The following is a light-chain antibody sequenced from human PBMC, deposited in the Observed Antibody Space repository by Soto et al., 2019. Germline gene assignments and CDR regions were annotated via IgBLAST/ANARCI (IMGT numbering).Light chain of an antibody. CDR1: SSNIGAVYE. V-gene: IGLV1-40*01. Sequence: QSALTQPPSVTGAPGQRVTISCTGSSSNIGAVYEVHWYQQLPGTAPKLLIYGNNNRPSGVPDRFSGSKSGTSASLAITGLQAEDVADYYCQSYDSSLSAVVFGGGTKLTVL. J-gene: IGLJ2*01. CDR3: QSYDSSLSAVV. CDR2: GNN.